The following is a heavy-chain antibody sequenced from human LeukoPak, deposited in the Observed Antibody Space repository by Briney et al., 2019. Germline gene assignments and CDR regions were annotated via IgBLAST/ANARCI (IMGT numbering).Heavy chain of an antibody. J-gene: IGHJ5*02. CDR1: GFTFSSYA. V-gene: IGHV3-30*04. CDR3: AKERASSSWYVAAPWFDP. CDR2: ISYDGSNK. Sequence: GGSLRLSCAASGFTFSSYAMHWVRQAPGKGLEWVAVISYDGSNKYYADSVKGRFTISRDNSKNTLYLQMNSLRAEDTAVYYCAKERASSSWYVAAPWFDPWGQGTLVTVSS. D-gene: IGHD6-13*01.